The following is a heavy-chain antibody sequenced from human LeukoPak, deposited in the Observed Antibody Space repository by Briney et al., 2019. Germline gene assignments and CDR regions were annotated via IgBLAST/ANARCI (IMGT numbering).Heavy chain of an antibody. D-gene: IGHD3-10*01. J-gene: IGHJ4*01. V-gene: IGHV3-53*04. Sequence: GGSLRLSCAASGFTVGNNYMSWVRQAPGKGLEWVSFLYSGGSTYYADFVKGRFTVCRHNSRNTVFLEMNSLRPEDTAVYYCARTKFGGSPYFDYWGHGTLVTVSS. CDR3: ARTKFGGSPYFDY. CDR1: GFTVGNNY. CDR2: LYSGGST.